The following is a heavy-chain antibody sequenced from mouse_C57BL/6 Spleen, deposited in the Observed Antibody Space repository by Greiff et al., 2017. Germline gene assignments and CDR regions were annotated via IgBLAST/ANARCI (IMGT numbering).Heavy chain of an antibody. CDR3: ARVLGIYYGQGNFDY. CDR1: GYTFTDYN. D-gene: IGHD2-1*01. CDR2: INPNNGGT. V-gene: IGHV1-18*01. J-gene: IGHJ2*01. Sequence: VQLKQSGPELVKPGASVKIPCKASGYTFTDYNMDWVKQSHGKSLEWIGDINPNNGGTIYNQKFKGKATLTVDKSSSTAYMELRSLTSEDTAVYYCARVLGIYYGQGNFDYWGQGTTLTVSS.